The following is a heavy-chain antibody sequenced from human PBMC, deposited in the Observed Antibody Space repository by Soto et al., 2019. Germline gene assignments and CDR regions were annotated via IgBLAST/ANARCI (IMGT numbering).Heavy chain of an antibody. CDR2: ISNSGRII. CDR3: AREWGTSIAAAFDY. CDR1: GFTFSSFE. V-gene: IGHV3-48*03. J-gene: IGHJ4*02. Sequence: GGSLKLSCAASGFTFSSFEMNWVRQAPGKGLEWVSYISNSGRIIYYADSVKGRFTISRDDAKNSLYLQMNSLRAEDTAVYYCAREWGTSIAAAFDYWGQGTLVTVSS. D-gene: IGHD6-6*01.